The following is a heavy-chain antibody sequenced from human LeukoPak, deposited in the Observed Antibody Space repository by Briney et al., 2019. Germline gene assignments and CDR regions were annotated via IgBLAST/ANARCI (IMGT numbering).Heavy chain of an antibody. D-gene: IGHD3-10*01. CDR1: GFTFSSYS. V-gene: IGHV3-48*01. J-gene: IGHJ4*02. CDR2: ISSSSSTI. Sequence: PGGSLRLSCAASGFTFSSYSMNWVRQAPGKGLEWVSYISSSSSTIYYADSVKGRFTISRDNAKNSLYLQMNSLRAEDTAVYYCARDPLPAGTLRWGQGTLVTVSS. CDR3: ARDPLPAGTLR.